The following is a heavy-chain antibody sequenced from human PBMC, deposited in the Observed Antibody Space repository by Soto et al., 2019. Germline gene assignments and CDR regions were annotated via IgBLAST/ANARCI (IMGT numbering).Heavy chain of an antibody. CDR3: ASGKKGIAAARMTWFDP. D-gene: IGHD6-13*01. V-gene: IGHV1-3*01. J-gene: IGHJ5*02. Sequence: ASVKVSCKASGYTFTSYAMHWVRQAPGQRLEWMGWINAGNGNTKNSQKFQGRVTITRDTSASTAYMELSSLRSEDTAVYYCASGKKGIAAARMTWFDPWGQGTLVTVSS. CDR1: GYTFTSYA. CDR2: INAGNGNT.